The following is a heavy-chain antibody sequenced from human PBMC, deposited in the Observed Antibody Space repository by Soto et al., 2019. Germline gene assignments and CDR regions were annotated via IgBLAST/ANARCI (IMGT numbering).Heavy chain of an antibody. V-gene: IGHV4-31*03. CDR2: IYYSGST. J-gene: IGHJ4*02. Sequence: QVQLQESGPGLVKPSQTLSITCTVSGGSISSVGYYWSWIRQHPGKRLEWIGYIYYSGSTYYNPSLKSRVTISVDTSKNQFSLKLSSVTAADTAVYYCARWVGATSFDYWGQGTLVTVSS. CDR1: GGSISSVGYY. D-gene: IGHD1-26*01. CDR3: ARWVGATSFDY.